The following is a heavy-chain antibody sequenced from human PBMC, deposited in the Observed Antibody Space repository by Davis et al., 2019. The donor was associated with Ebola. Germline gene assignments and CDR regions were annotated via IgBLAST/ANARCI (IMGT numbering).Heavy chain of an antibody. CDR1: GFTFSSYG. Sequence: GGSLRLSCAASGFTFSSYGMHWVRQAPGKGLEWVAVISYDGSNKYYADSVKGRFTISRDNSKNTLYLQMNSLRAEDTAVYYCAKELEITFGGVIAYDYWGQGTLVTVSS. CDR3: AKELEITFGGVIAYDY. J-gene: IGHJ4*02. CDR2: ISYDGSNK. V-gene: IGHV3-30*18. D-gene: IGHD3-16*02.